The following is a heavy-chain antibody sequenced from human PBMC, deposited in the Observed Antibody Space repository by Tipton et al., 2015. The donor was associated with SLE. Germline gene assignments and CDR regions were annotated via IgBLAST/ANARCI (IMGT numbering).Heavy chain of an antibody. J-gene: IGHJ3*02. CDR1: GGSTSSSSYY. D-gene: IGHD2-15*01. CDR2: IYHSGST. CDR3: AGIPEDIVVVVAGDDAFDI. V-gene: IGHV4-39*07. Sequence: TLSLTCTVSGGSTSSSSYYWGWIRQPPGKGLEWIGSIYHSGSTYYNPSLKSRGTISVDTSKNQFSLKLSSVTAADTAVYYCAGIPEDIVVVVAGDDAFDIWGQGTMVTVSS.